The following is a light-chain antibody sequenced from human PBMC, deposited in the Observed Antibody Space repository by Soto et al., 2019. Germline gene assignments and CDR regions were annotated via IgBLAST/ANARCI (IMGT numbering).Light chain of an antibody. Sequence: DIPMTQSPSSLSASVGDRVTITCRASQVIGNDLGWFQQKPGQAPKRLIYSASFLQTGVPSRFSGSGSGTEFTLTISSLQPDDFATYYCLQHTTYPWTFGQGTKVEIK. J-gene: IGKJ1*01. CDR2: SAS. CDR3: LQHTTYPWT. V-gene: IGKV1-17*01. CDR1: QVIGND.